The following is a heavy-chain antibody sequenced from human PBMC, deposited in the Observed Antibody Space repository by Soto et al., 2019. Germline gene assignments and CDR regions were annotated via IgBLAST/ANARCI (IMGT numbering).Heavy chain of an antibody. CDR1: GFTFISYS. CDR3: ARAKAVAGTGDY. J-gene: IGHJ4*02. D-gene: IGHD6-19*01. Sequence: WGSLRLSCAASGFTFISYSMNWFRQSPGKGLEWVSYISSSSSTIYYADSVKGRFTISRDNAKNSLYLQMNSLRDEDTAVYHCARAKAVAGTGDYWGQGTLVTVSS. V-gene: IGHV3-48*02. CDR2: ISSSSSTI.